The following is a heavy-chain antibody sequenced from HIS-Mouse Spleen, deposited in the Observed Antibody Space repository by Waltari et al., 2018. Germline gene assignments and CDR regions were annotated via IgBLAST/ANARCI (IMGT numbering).Heavy chain of an antibody. D-gene: IGHD6-13*01. J-gene: IGHJ2*01. CDR1: GGSISSSSYY. CDR3: AREIPYSSSWYDWYFDL. CDR2: NYYSGGT. Sequence: QLQLQESGPGLVKPSDTLSLTCTVSGGSISSSSYYWGWIRQPPGKGLEWIGSNYYSGGTYYNPALKSRVTISVDTSKNQFSLKLSSVTAADTAVYYCAREIPYSSSWYDWYFDLWGRGTLVTVSS. V-gene: IGHV4-39*07.